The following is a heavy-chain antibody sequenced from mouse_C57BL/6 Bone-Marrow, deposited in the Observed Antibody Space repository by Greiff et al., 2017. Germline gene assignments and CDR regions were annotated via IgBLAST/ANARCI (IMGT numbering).Heavy chain of an antibody. V-gene: IGHV1-81*01. CDR1: GYTFTSYG. J-gene: IGHJ2*01. CDR2: IYPRSGNT. Sequence: QVQLQQSGAELARPGASVKLSCKASGYTFTSYGISWVKQRTGQGLEWIGEIYPRSGNTYYNEKFKGKATLTADKSSSTAYMELRSLTSEDSAVYFCAREGGRYYYGSSWDYFDYWGQGTTLTVSS. CDR3: AREGGRYYYGSSWDYFDY. D-gene: IGHD1-1*01.